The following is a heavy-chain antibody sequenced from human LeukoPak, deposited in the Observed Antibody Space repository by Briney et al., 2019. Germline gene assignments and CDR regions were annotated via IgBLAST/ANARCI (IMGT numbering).Heavy chain of an antibody. CDR3: AKRVPYSSSSVYFDS. CDR1: GFTLNSYA. CDR2: ISDSGSDT. J-gene: IGHJ4*02. V-gene: IGHV3-23*01. D-gene: IGHD6-6*01. Sequence: GGSLRLSCAASGFTLNSYAMSWVRQAPGKGLEWVSAISDSGSDTYYADSVKGRFTISKDNSKNMLFLQMNSLMDDDTAVYYCAKRVPYSSSSVYFDSWGQGTLVTVSS.